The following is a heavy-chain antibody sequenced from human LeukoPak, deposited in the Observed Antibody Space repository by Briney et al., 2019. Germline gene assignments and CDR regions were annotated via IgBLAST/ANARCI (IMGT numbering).Heavy chain of an antibody. D-gene: IGHD5-24*01. J-gene: IGHJ2*01. V-gene: IGHV1-46*01. Sequence: ASVKVSCKASGYTFMSYYMHWVRQAPGQGLEWMGKINPSGGSTTYRQKFQGRATMTRDTSTSTVYMEMSSLISEDTAMYYCARDRGYFDLWGRGTLVTVSS. CDR2: INPSGGST. CDR1: GYTFMSYY. CDR3: ARDRGYFDL.